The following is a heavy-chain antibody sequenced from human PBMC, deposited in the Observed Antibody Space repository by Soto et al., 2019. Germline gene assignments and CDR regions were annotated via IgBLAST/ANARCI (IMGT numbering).Heavy chain of an antibody. CDR3: ARHHESGWYGY. D-gene: IGHD6-19*01. CDR2: IYYSGST. J-gene: IGHJ4*02. Sequence: QLQLQESGPGLVKPSETLSLTCSVSGGAIDKSTYYWCWIRQPPGKGREWIGSIYYSGSTYYYPSFKSRVPISVDTSRNQFSLKLSSVTAADTAVYYCARHHESGWYGYWGQGTLVTVSS. CDR1: GGAIDKSTYY. V-gene: IGHV4-39*01.